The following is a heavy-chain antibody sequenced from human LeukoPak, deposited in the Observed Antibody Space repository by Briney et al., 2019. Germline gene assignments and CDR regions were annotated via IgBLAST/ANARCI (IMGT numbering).Heavy chain of an antibody. Sequence: ASVTVSCMSSGYTFTDYDVHWVRQAPGQGLEWMGWINPNSATTNYAQRLQGRVTFTRDTSLSVAYMELSSLTSEDAAVYFCARGDFGETNTAFDVWGQGTLVALSS. D-gene: IGHD4-17*01. V-gene: IGHV1-8*03. CDR1: GYTFTDYD. J-gene: IGHJ3*01. CDR3: ARGDFGETNTAFDV. CDR2: INPNSATT.